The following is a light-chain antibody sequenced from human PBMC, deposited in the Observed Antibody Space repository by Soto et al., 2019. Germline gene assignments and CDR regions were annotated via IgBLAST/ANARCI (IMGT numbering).Light chain of an antibody. V-gene: IGLV2-23*02. Sequence: QSALTQPASVSGSPGQSLTISCTGTTNDVGGADLVSWYQQYQGKAPKVMIYEVNKRPSGVSNRLSGSKSGNTASLTLSGLHADYEADYFCCSYSGAGPYVFGTGTKLTV. CDR2: EVN. CDR3: CSYSGAGPYV. J-gene: IGLJ1*01. CDR1: TNDVGGADL.